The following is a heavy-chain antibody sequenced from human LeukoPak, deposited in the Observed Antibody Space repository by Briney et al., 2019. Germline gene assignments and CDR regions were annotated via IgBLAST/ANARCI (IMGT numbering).Heavy chain of an antibody. V-gene: IGHV4-38-2*02. D-gene: IGHD6-13*01. Sequence: PSETLSLNCTVSAYSNSSGYYWGWIRQPPGKGLDWIGSIYHSGRTYYNPSLKSRVTISVDTSKNQFPLKLRSETAAHTNVQYCAREGDSSSVGWFDPGGQGTLVTVSS. J-gene: IGHJ5*02. CDR1: AYSNSSGYY. CDR3: AREGDSSSVGWFDP. CDR2: IYHSGRT.